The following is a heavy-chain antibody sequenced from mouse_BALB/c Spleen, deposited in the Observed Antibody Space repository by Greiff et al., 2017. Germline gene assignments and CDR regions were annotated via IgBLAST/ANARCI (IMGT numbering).Heavy chain of an antibody. CDR1: GYTFTSYW. D-gene: IGHD2-14*01. Sequence: QVQLKESGAELVKPGASVKLSCKTSGYTFTSYWIQWVKQRPGQGLGWIGEIFPGTGTTYYNEKFKGKATLTIDTSSSTAYMQLSSLTSEDSAVYFCARSGRYDGGDYWGQGTTLTVSS. CDR2: IFPGTGTT. CDR3: ARSGRYDGGDY. J-gene: IGHJ2*01. V-gene: IGHV1S132*01.